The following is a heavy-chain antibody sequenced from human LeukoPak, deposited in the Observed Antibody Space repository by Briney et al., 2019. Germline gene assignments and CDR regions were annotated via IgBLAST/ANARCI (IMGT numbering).Heavy chain of an antibody. Sequence: GGSLRLSCTASGFTLGDYAMSWVRQAPGKGLEWEGFIRSKAYGGTTEYAATVKGRFTISRDDSTSMAYLQMNSLKTEDTAVYYCTRVKGIAIFGGVIAYGMDVWGQGTTVTVSS. CDR2: IRSKAYGGTT. CDR3: TRVKGIAIFGGVIAYGMDV. J-gene: IGHJ6*02. V-gene: IGHV3-49*04. D-gene: IGHD3-3*01. CDR1: GFTLGDYA.